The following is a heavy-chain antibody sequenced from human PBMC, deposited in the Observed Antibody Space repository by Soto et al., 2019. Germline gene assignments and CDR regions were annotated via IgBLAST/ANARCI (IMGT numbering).Heavy chain of an antibody. CDR1: GGSISSYY. CDR3: ARSGGSLDY. V-gene: IGHV4-59*01. J-gene: IGHJ4*02. Sequence: QVQLQESGPGLVKPSETLSLTCTVSGGSISSYYWSWIRQPPGKGLEWIGYIYYSGSTNYNPSLKSRVTISVDTSKNQFSRKLNSVSAADTAVYYCARSGGSLDYWGQGTLVTVSS. D-gene: IGHD2-15*01. CDR2: IYYSGST.